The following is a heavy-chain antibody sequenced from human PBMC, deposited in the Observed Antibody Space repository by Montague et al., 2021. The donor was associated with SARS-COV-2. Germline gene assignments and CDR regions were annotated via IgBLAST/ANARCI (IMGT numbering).Heavy chain of an antibody. CDR1: GGSISSYY. V-gene: IGHV4-59*01. D-gene: IGHD6-19*01. J-gene: IGHJ3*02. CDR2: IYYSGST. Sequence: SETLSLTCTVSGGSISSYYRSWIRQPPGKGLEWIGYIYYSGSTNYNPSLKSRVTISVGTSKNQFSLKLSSVTAADTAVYYCARGSGWMGNAFDIWGQGTVVTVSS. CDR3: ARGSGWMGNAFDI.